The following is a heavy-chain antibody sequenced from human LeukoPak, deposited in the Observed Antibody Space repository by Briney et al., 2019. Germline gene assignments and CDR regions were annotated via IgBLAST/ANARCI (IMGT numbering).Heavy chain of an antibody. CDR1: GYTFTSYA. CDR2: INAGNGNT. V-gene: IGHV1-3*01. D-gene: IGHD6-19*01. CDR3: ARDRASSGWYGMDV. Sequence: ASVKVSCKASGYTFTSYAMHWVRQAPGQRLEWMGWINAGNGNTKYSQKFQGRVTITRDTSASTAYMELSSLRSEDTAVYYCARDRASSGWYGMDVWGQGTTATVSS. J-gene: IGHJ6*02.